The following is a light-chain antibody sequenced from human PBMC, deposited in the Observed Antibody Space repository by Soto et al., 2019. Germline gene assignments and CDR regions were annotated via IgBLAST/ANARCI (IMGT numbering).Light chain of an antibody. CDR1: QSVSSSY. J-gene: IGKJ1*01. V-gene: IGKV3-20*01. Sequence: EIVLTQSPGTLSLSPGERATLSCRASQSVSSSYLAWYQQNPGQAPRLLIYGASSRATGTPDRFSGSGSGKYFTLTISRLEPEDFAVYYCQQYGSSPQTFGQGTKVEIQ. CDR3: QQYGSSPQT. CDR2: GAS.